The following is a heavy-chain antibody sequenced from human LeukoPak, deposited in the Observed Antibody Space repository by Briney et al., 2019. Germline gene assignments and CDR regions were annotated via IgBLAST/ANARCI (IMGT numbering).Heavy chain of an antibody. D-gene: IGHD5-12*01. CDR2: ISASGGST. CDR3: ARRLYSGYDLREFDY. V-gene: IGHV3-23*01. Sequence: PGGSLRLSCAASGFTFSSSAMSWVRQVPGKGLEWVSGISASGGSTSYADSVKGRFTISRDNSKNTLYLQMNSLRAEDTAVYYCARRLYSGYDLREFDYWGQGTLVTVSS. CDR1: GFTFSSSA. J-gene: IGHJ4*02.